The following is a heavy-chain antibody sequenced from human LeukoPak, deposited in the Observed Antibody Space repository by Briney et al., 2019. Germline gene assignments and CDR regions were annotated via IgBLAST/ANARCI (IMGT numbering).Heavy chain of an antibody. CDR2: IQYDGSKK. CDR1: GFTFSSNG. J-gene: IGHJ4*02. Sequence: GGSLRLSCVASGFTFSSNGMHWVRQAPGKGLEWVTFIQYDGSKKYYADSVKGRFTISRNNSKNTLYLEMNSLRAEDTAVYYCAKDIGSYYDYWGQGILVTVSS. CDR3: AKDIGSYYDY. V-gene: IGHV3-30*02. D-gene: IGHD3-10*01.